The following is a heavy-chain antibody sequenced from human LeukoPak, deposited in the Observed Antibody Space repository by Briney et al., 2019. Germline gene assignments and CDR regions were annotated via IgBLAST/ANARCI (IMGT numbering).Heavy chain of an antibody. J-gene: IGHJ4*02. CDR3: ARDFDFWSGYSADY. D-gene: IGHD3-3*01. CDR2: INPNSGGT. CDR1: GYTFTGYY. V-gene: IGHV1-2*02. Sequence: ASVKVSCKASGYTFTGYYMHWVRQAPGQGLEWMGWINPNSGGTNYAQKFQGRVTMTRDTSISTAYMELSRLRSDDTAVYYCARDFDFWSGYSADYWGLGTLVTVSS.